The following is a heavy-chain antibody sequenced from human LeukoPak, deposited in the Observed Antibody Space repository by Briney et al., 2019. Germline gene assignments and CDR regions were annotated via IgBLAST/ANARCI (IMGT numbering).Heavy chain of an antibody. D-gene: IGHD6-6*01. J-gene: IGHJ4*02. CDR3: ARAYSSSSGYSDY. V-gene: IGHV5-51*01. Sequence: PGESLKISCKGSGYSFTSYWIGRVRQMPGKGLEWMGIIYPGDSDTRYSPSFQGQVTISADKSISTAYLQWSSLKASDTAMYYCARAYSSSSGYSDYWGQGTLVTVSS. CDR2: IYPGDSDT. CDR1: GYSFTSYW.